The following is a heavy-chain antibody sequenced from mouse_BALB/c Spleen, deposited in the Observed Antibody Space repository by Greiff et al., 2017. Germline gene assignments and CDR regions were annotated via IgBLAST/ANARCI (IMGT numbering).Heavy chain of an antibody. Sequence: EVQLVESGGGLVKPGGSLKLSCAASGFAFSSYDMSWVRQTPEKRLEWVAYISSGGGSTYYPDTVKGRFTISRDNAKNTLYLQMSSLKSEDTAMYYCARHPLTTATFDYWGQGTTLTVSS. CDR1: GFAFSSYD. D-gene: IGHD1-2*01. CDR2: ISSGGGST. CDR3: ARHPLTTATFDY. V-gene: IGHV5-12-1*01. J-gene: IGHJ2*01.